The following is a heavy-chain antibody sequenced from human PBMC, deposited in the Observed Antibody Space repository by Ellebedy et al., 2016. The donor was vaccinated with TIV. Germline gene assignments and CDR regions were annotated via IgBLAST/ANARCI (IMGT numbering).Heavy chain of an antibody. CDR3: AKWNFGHPNYGMDV. Sequence: GGSLRLSCAASGFTFSDDYMTWIRQAPGKGLVWVSRMKGDGSSVTYADSVKGRFTISSDNAKNTLYLQMNSRRAEDTAVYYCAKWNFGHPNYGMDVWGQGTLVTVSS. CDR1: GFTFSDDY. D-gene: IGHD1-7*01. CDR2: MKGDGSSV. V-gene: IGHV3-74*01. J-gene: IGHJ6*02.